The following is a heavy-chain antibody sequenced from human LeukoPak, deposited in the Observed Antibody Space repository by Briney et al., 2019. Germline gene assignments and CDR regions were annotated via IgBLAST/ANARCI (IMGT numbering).Heavy chain of an antibody. Sequence: GGSLRLSCAASGFTFSSHWMHWVHQAPGKGLVWVSRINSDGSNRNYADSVKGRFIISRDYAKNTVYLQMNSLRVEDTAVYYCARSLGGAGSYDIWGQGTMVTVSS. CDR2: INSDGSNR. D-gene: IGHD2-15*01. CDR3: ARSLGGAGSYDI. V-gene: IGHV3-74*01. CDR1: GFTFSSHW. J-gene: IGHJ3*02.